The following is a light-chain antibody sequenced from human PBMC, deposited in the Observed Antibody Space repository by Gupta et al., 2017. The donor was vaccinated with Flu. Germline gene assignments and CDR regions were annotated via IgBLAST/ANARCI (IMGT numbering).Light chain of an antibody. J-gene: IGKJ4*01. CDR1: QDIRTW. V-gene: IGKV1D-16*01. Sequence: DIQMTQSPSSLSASVGDRVTITCRASQDIRTWVAWYQQQPEKAPKSLIDAASNLQSGGPSIRRGGGSVTCCTLTSSSMQPEDLATYDCQQYKRVPLTFGGGTKVEIK. CDR3: QQYKRVPLT. CDR2: AAS.